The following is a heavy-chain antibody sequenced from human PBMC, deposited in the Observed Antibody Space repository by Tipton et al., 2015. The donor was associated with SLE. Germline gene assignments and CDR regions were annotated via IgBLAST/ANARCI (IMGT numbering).Heavy chain of an antibody. CDR3: ARTPRYYDMLTSYYMPPDY. J-gene: IGHJ4*02. V-gene: IGHV4-39*07. CDR1: GGSLSTSSYY. Sequence: TLSLTCTVSGGSLSTSSYYWGWIRQPPGKGLEWIGTVYDSESTYYNPSPKSRVTISVDTSKNQFSLKLSSVTAADTAVYYCARTPRYYDMLTSYYMPPDYWGQGTRVTVSS. D-gene: IGHD3-9*01. CDR2: VYDSEST.